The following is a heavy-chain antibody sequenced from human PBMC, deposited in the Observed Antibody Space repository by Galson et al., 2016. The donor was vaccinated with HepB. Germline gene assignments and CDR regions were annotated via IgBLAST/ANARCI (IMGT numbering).Heavy chain of an antibody. V-gene: IGHV1-2*06. CDR2: INPSSGAT. CDR1: GYTFSGYY. J-gene: IGHJ4*02. D-gene: IGHD3-10*01. CDR3: ARGRDYMGRRGFDY. Sequence: SVKVSCKASGYTFSGYYLHWVRQAPGQGLEWMGRINPSSGATNYAQKFQDRITMTRDTSLTTVDIELSSLTSDDTAVYSCARGRDYMGRRGFDYWGQGTLVTVSS.